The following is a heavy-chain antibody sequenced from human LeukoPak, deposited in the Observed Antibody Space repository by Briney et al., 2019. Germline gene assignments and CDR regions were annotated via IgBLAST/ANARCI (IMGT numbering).Heavy chain of an antibody. CDR1: GGSFSGYY. V-gene: IGHV4-34*01. CDR3: AVGAIFPYAEYFQH. J-gene: IGHJ1*01. D-gene: IGHD1-26*01. Sequence: KPSETLSLTCAVYGGSFSGYYWSWIRQPPGKGLEWIGEINHSGSTNYNPSLKSRVTISVDTSKNQFSLKLSSVTAADTAVYYCAVGAIFPYAEYFQHWGQGTLVTVSS. CDR2: INHSGST.